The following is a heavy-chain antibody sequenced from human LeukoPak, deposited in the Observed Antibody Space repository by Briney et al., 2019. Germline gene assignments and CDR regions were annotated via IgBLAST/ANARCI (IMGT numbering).Heavy chain of an antibody. V-gene: IGHV4-4*07. Sequence: SETLSLTCTVSGGSISSYYWSWIRQPAGKGLEWIGRIYTSGSTNYNPSLKSRVTMSVDTSKNQFSLKLSSVTAADTAVYHCARDRGITMIRTMDNWFDPWGQGTLVTVSS. CDR3: ARDRGITMIRTMDNWFDP. D-gene: IGHD3-22*01. CDR1: GGSISSYY. J-gene: IGHJ5*02. CDR2: IYTSGST.